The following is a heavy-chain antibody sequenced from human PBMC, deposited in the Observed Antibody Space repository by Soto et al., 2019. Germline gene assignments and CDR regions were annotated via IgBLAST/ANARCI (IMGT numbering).Heavy chain of an antibody. D-gene: IGHD2-2*01. Sequence: QVQLVQSGAEVKKPGSSVKVSCKASGGTFSSYAISWVRQAPGQGLEWMGGIIPIFGTANYAQKFQGRVTITADESTSTANMELSSLRSEDTAVYYCARALGVLVPAAMPNNYYYYYGMDVWGQGTTVTVSS. CDR2: IIPIFGTA. CDR1: GGTFSSYA. CDR3: ARALGVLVPAAMPNNYYYYYGMDV. J-gene: IGHJ6*02. V-gene: IGHV1-69*12.